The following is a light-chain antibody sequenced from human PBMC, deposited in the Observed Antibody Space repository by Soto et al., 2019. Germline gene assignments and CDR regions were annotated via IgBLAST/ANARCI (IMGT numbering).Light chain of an antibody. J-gene: IGLJ2*01. V-gene: IGLV4-60*02. CDR1: SGHSSYI. CDR3: ETWDINTHVV. Sequence: QLVLTQSSSASASLGSSVKLTCTLSSGHSSYIIAWHQQQPGKAPRYLMNLEGSGSFNKGSGVPDRFSGSSSGADRYLTISNLQFEDEADYYCETWDINTHVVFGGGTKLTVI. CDR2: LEGSGSF.